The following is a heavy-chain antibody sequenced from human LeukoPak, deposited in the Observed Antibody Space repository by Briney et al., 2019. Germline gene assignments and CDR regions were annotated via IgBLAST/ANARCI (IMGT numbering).Heavy chain of an antibody. CDR2: IYYSGST. D-gene: IGHD5-18*01. CDR1: GGSNSSSSYY. CDR3: ARDDGPPPHVDTAMADYYYYGMDV. Sequence: SETLSLTCTVSGGSNSSSSYYWGWIRQPPGKGLEWIGSIYYSGSTYYNPSLKSRVTISVDTSKNQFSLKLSSVTAADTAVYYCARDDGPPPHVDTAMADYYYYGMDVWGQGTTVTVSS. J-gene: IGHJ6*02. V-gene: IGHV4-39*07.